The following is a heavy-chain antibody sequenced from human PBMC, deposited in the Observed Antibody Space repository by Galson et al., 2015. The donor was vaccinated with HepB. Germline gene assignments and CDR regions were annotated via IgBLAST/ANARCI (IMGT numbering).Heavy chain of an antibody. D-gene: IGHD2-8*02. J-gene: IGHJ5*02. CDR1: GYTFTGYY. CDR3: AIPRLYWASNATFDP. V-gene: IGHV1-2*06. CDR2: INPNSGGT. Sequence: SVKVSCKASGYTFTGYYMHWVRQAPGQGLEWMGRINPNSGGTNYAQKFQGRVTMTRDTSISTAYMELSRLRSDDTAVYYCAIPRLYWASNATFDPWGQGTLVTVSS.